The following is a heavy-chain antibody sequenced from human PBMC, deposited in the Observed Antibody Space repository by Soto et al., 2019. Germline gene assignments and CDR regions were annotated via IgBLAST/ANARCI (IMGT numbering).Heavy chain of an antibody. J-gene: IGHJ4*02. CDR1: GGSFSGYY. Sequence: PSETLSLTCAVYGGSFSGYYWSWIRQPPGKGLEWIGEINHSGSTNYNPSLKSRVTISVDTSKNQFSLKLSSVTAADTAVYYCARGGQYYGSGSYYNSKYYFDYWGQGTLVTVSS. V-gene: IGHV4-34*01. CDR2: INHSGST. CDR3: ARGGQYYGSGSYYNSKYYFDY. D-gene: IGHD3-10*01.